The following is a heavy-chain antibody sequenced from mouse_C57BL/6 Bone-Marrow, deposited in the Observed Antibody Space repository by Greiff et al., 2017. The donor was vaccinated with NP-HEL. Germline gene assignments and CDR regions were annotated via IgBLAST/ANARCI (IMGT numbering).Heavy chain of an antibody. CDR3: AKKGGTCYAMDY. D-gene: IGHD4-1*01. CDR2: IWRGGST. J-gene: IGHJ4*01. V-gene: IGHV2-5*01. Sequence: VQGVESGPGLVQPSQSLSITCTVSGFSLTSYGVHWVRQSPGKGLEWLGVIWRGGSTDYNAAFMSRLSITKDNSKSQVFFKMNSLQADDTAIYYCAKKGGTCYAMDYWGQGTSVTVSS. CDR1: GFSLTSYG.